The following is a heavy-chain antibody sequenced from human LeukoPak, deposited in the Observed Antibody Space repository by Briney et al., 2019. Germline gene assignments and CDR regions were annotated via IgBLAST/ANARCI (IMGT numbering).Heavy chain of an antibody. J-gene: IGHJ4*02. CDR1: GFTFSDYY. CDR2: ISGSGGST. D-gene: IGHD7-27*01. CDR3: AKAPPGDLIYFDY. V-gene: IGHV3-23*01. Sequence: RPGGSPRLSCAASGFTFSDYYMSWVRQAPGKGLEWVSAISGSGGSTYYADSVKGRFTISRDNSKNTLYLQMNSLRAEDTAVYYCAKAPPGDLIYFDYWGQGTLVTVSS.